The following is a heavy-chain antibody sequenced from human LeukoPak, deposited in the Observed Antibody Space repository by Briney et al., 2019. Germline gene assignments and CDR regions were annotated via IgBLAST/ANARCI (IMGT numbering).Heavy chain of an antibody. J-gene: IGHJ4*02. CDR2: IIPIFGTA. Sequence: SVKVSCKASGGTFSSYAISWVRQAPGQGLEWMGGIIPIFGTANYAQKFQGRVTITTDESTSTAYMELSSLRSEDTAVYYCARGGPYGSGSYYGFDYWGQGTLVTVSS. CDR3: ARGGPYGSGSYYGFDY. CDR1: GGTFSSYA. V-gene: IGHV1-69*05. D-gene: IGHD3-10*01.